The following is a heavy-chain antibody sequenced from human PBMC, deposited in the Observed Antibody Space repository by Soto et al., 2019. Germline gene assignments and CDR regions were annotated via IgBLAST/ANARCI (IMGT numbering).Heavy chain of an antibody. V-gene: IGHV1-18*01. CDR2: ISTYNGNT. J-gene: IGHJ4*02. Sequence: ASVKVSCKASGYTFTTYGVTWVRQAPGQGLEWMGWISTYNGNTNYAQKLQGRVTMTTDTSTSTAYMELRSLRSDDTAVYFCARGYTYGNHFDSWGQGTLVTVSS. CDR3: ARGYTYGNHFDS. D-gene: IGHD5-18*01. CDR1: GYTFTTYG.